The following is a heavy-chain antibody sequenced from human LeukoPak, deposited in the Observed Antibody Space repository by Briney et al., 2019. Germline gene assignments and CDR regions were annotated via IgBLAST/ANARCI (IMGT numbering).Heavy chain of an antibody. CDR2: INHSGST. Sequence: PSETLSLTCTVSGGSISSGGYYWSWIRQPPGKGLEWIGEINHSGSTNYNPSLKSRVTISVDTSKNQFSLKLSSVTAADTAVYYCARGHYYDSSGIDYWAREPWSPSPQ. J-gene: IGHJ4*02. V-gene: IGHV4-39*07. CDR3: ARGHYYDSSGIDY. D-gene: IGHD3-22*01. CDR1: GGSISSGGYY.